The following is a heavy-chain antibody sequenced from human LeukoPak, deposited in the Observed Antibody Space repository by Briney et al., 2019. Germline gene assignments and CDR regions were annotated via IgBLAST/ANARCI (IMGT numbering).Heavy chain of an antibody. CDR1: GFTFRSHA. CDR3: AKPHDYGDYGRDY. J-gene: IGHJ4*02. Sequence: GGSLRLSCVGSGFTFRSHAMSWVRQAPEKGLEFVSGIYENGGTTYYADSVKGRFTISRDNSKNTLYLQMNSLRAEDTAVYYCAKPHDYGDYGRDYWGQGTLVTVSS. CDR2: IYENGGTT. V-gene: IGHV3-23*05. D-gene: IGHD4-17*01.